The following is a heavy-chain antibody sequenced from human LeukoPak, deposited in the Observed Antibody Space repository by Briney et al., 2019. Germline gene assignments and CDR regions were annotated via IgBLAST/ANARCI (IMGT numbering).Heavy chain of an antibody. CDR2: IKSKTDGGTT. CDR1: GFTFSNAW. CDR3: TTVEYGSGSYIGTYYFDY. J-gene: IGHJ4*02. Sequence: PGGSLRLSCAASGFTFSNAWMNWVRQAPGQGLEWVGRIKSKTDGGTTDYAAPVKGRFTISRDDSKNTLYLQMNSLKTEDTAVYYCTTVEYGSGSYIGTYYFDYWGQGTLVTVSS. V-gene: IGHV3-15*07. D-gene: IGHD3-10*01.